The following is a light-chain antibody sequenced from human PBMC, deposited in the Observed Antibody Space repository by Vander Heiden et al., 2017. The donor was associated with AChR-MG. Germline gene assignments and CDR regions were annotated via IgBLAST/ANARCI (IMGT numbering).Light chain of an antibody. CDR2: DDI. CDR1: NIRSES. CDR3: QVGEPRGDRI. J-gene: IGLJ2*01. Sequence: LPPPPSRTVPPAKTAGITFRSVNIRSESGHWYQSTSGQPPRPVVVDDIARPAGVPARSSGAHAGNAATLTSSRVDAGDEADYFCQVGEPRGDRIFGGGTKLTVL. V-gene: IGLV3-21*03.